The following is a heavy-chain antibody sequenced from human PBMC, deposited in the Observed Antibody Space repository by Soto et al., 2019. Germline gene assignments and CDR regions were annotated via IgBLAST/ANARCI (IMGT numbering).Heavy chain of an antibody. Sequence: CIRQPPGKGLEWIGYIYYSGSTNYNPSLKSRVTISVDTSKNQFSLKLSSVTAADMAVYYCARHYCADDVDYWGQRILRTVSS. J-gene: IGHJ4*02. CDR3: ARHYCADDVDY. D-gene: IGHD1-1*01. V-gene: IGHV4-59*08. CDR2: IYYSGST.